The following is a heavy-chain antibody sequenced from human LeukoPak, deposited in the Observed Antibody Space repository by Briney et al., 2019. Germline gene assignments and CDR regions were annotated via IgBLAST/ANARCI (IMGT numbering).Heavy chain of an antibody. V-gene: IGHV4-38-2*02. J-gene: IGHJ4*02. Sequence: SETLSLTCTVSGYSISSGYYWGWIRQPPGKGLEWMGSIYHSGSTYYNPSLKSRVTISVDTSKNQFSLKLSSVTAADTAVYYCAREELSASGSYWGADYWGQGTLVTVSS. CDR3: AREELSASGSYWGADY. D-gene: IGHD1-26*01. CDR1: GYSISSGYY. CDR2: IYHSGST.